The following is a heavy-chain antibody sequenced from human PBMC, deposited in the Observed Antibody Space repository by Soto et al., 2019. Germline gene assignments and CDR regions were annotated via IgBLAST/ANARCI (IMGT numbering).Heavy chain of an antibody. V-gene: IGHV3-23*01. CDR3: AKGGEHIVVVIAIVFDY. D-gene: IGHD2-21*01. J-gene: IGHJ4*02. Sequence: EVQLLESGGGLVQPGGSLRLSCAASGFTFSSYAMSWVRQAPGKGLEWVSAISGSGGSTYYAYSVKGRFTISRENSTNTLYLQMNSLRAEDTAVYYCAKGGEHIVVVIAIVFDYWGQGTLVTVSS. CDR1: GFTFSSYA. CDR2: ISGSGGST.